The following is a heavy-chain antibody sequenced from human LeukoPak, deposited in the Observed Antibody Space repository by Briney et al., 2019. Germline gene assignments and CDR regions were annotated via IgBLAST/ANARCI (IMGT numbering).Heavy chain of an antibody. CDR1: GFTFSSYG. CDR2: ISYDGSNK. J-gene: IGHJ4*02. CDR3: ARANYLGSCFDY. D-gene: IGHD6-13*01. V-gene: IGHV3-30*03. Sequence: GGSLRLSCAASGFTFSSYGMHWVRQAPGKGLEWVAVISYDGSNKCYADSVKGRFTISRDNSKNTLYLQMNSLRAEDTAVYYCARANYLGSCFDYWDQGTLVTVSS.